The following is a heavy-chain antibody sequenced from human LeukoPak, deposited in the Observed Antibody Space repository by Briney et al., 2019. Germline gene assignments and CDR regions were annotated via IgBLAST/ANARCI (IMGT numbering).Heavy chain of an antibody. CDR2: ISYDGSNK. Sequence: GGSLRLSCAASGFTFSSYGMHWVRQAPGKGLEWVAVISYDGSNKYYADSVKGRFTISRDNSKNTLYLQMNSLRAEDTAVYYCARDGERGFGELLRYFDYWGQGTLVTVSS. D-gene: IGHD3-10*01. V-gene: IGHV3-30*03. J-gene: IGHJ4*02. CDR3: ARDGERGFGELLRYFDY. CDR1: GFTFSSYG.